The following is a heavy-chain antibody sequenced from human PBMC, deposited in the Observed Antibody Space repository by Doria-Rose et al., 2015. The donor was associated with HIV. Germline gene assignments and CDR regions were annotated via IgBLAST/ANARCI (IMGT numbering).Heavy chain of an antibody. D-gene: IGHD3-16*01. V-gene: IGHV3-73*01. J-gene: IGHJ5*02. CDR3: TKLLGEDESNWIDP. CDR1: GFTFSGSA. CDR2: IRSKNKNYAT. Sequence: VQLSQSWGGLVRPGGSLKLSCAASGFTFSGSAMHWVRQASGKGLEWVGRIRSKNKNYATEYAASVKGRFTISRDDSKNTAYLQMNSLKTEDTAVYYCTKLLGEDESNWIDPWGQGTLVTVSS.